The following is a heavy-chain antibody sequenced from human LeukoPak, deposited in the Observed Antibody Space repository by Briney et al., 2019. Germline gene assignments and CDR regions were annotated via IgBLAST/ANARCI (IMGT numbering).Heavy chain of an antibody. D-gene: IGHD4-17*01. CDR3: ARERGFYGDYYFDY. Sequence: GGSLRLSCAASGFTFSSYAMSWVRQAPGKGLEWVSVIYSGGSTYYADSVKGRFTISRDNSKNTLYLQMNSLRAEDTAVYYCARERGFYGDYYFDYWGQGTLVTVSS. CDR2: IYSGGST. J-gene: IGHJ4*02. CDR1: GFTFSSYA. V-gene: IGHV3-66*01.